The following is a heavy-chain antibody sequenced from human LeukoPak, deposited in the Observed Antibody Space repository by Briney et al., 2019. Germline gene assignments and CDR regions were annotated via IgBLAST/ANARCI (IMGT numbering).Heavy chain of an antibody. V-gene: IGHV4-59*01. J-gene: IGHJ5*02. Sequence: PSETLSLTCTVSGGSISGYYWSWFRQPPGKGLEWIGYIYYSGITNYNPSFKGRVTISVDTSKNQFSLNLNSVTAADTAVYYCARGPTMVRGVRTKWFDPWRQGTLATVSS. D-gene: IGHD3-10*01. CDR1: GGSISGYY. CDR3: ARGPTMVRGVRTKWFDP. CDR2: IYYSGIT.